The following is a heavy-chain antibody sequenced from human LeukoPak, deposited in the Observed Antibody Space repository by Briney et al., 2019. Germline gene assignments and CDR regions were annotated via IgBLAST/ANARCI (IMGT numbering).Heavy chain of an antibody. D-gene: IGHD1-1*01. J-gene: IGHJ4*02. CDR2: ITSGGSTI. Sequence: PGGSLRLSCAASGFTFSSYNMNWVRQAPGKGLEWVSYITSGGSTIYYADSVKGRFTISRDNAKNSLYLQMNSLRAEDAAVYFCARELATGAGAYKYWGQGTLVTVSS. V-gene: IGHV3-48*04. CDR1: GFTFSSYN. CDR3: ARELATGAGAYKY.